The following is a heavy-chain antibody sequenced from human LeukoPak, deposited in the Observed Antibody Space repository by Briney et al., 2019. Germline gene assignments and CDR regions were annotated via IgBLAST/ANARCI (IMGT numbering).Heavy chain of an antibody. V-gene: IGHV3-30-3*01. CDR1: GFTFSSYA. CDR2: ISYDGSNK. J-gene: IGHJ4*02. Sequence: GRSLRLSCVASGFTFSSYAMHWVRQAPGKGLEWVAVISYDGSNKYYADSVKGRFTISRDNSKNTLYLQMNSLRAEDTAVYYCASRGGYYYHFDYWGQGTLVTVSS. CDR3: ASRGGYYYHFDY. D-gene: IGHD3-22*01.